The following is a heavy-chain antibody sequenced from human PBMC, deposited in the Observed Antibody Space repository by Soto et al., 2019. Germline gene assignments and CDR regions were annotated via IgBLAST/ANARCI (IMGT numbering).Heavy chain of an antibody. CDR1: GDSINNYDHF. V-gene: IGHV4-30-4*01. J-gene: IGHJ5*02. Sequence: SETLSLTCTVSGDSINNYDHFWTWIRQKPGEGLEWIGYIYYSGATYYSPSLKTRVSMSLHKSQNYFSLQLTSVTAADSAVYSCATTNGAYSYDSVSWGQGTLVTVSS. D-gene: IGHD3-22*01. CDR2: IYYSGAT. CDR3: ATTNGAYSYDSVS.